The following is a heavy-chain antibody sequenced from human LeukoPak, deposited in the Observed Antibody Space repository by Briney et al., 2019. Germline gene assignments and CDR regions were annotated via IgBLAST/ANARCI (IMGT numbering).Heavy chain of an antibody. V-gene: IGHV4-39*07. Sequence: PSETLSLTCTVSGGSISSSSYYWGWIRQPPGKGLEWIASIRHDGHTYYNPSLRSQVTISVDMSRNQFSLKLNSLTAADTAAYYCARQVATKGEWAFDVWGQGTMVTVSS. CDR1: GGSISSSSYY. D-gene: IGHD5-12*01. J-gene: IGHJ3*01. CDR3: ARQVATKGEWAFDV. CDR2: IRHDGHT.